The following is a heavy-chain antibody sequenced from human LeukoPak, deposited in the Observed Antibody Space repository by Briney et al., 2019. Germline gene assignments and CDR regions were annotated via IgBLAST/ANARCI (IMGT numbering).Heavy chain of an antibody. CDR3: GRGYYDFWSGYYSGMGWDH. CDR1: GGSITSYY. D-gene: IGHD3-3*01. V-gene: IGHV4-59*01. CDR2: IYYSGST. Sequence: SSETLSLTCTVSGGSITSYYWSWIRQPPGKGLEWIGYIYYSGSTNYNPSLKSRVTISVETSKNQFSLKLSSVTAADTAVYYCGRGYYDFWSGYYSGMGWDHWGQGTLVTVSS. J-gene: IGHJ4*02.